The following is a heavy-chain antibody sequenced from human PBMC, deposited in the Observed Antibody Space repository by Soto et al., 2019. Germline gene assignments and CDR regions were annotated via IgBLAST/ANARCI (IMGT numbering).Heavy chain of an antibody. CDR1: GGSIRTYY. Sequence: SETLSLTCTVSGGSIRTYYWNWIRQPPGKGLEWIGYMYYGGSTNYNPSLKSRVTLSGDTSKNDFSLKLTSVTAADTAVYYCARSTGYGDSYFDYWGRGTLVTVSS. V-gene: IGHV4-59*01. CDR3: ARSTGYGDSYFDY. D-gene: IGHD4-17*01. J-gene: IGHJ4*02. CDR2: MYYGGST.